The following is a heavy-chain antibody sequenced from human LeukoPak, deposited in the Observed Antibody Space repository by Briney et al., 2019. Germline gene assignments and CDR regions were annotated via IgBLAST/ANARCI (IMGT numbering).Heavy chain of an antibody. Sequence: SETLSLTCAVSGASISSSNWWSWVRQPPGRGLAWIGEIYHSGGTNYTPSLKSRVTTSIDTSKNQFSLKLSSVTAADTAVYYCARHYYDSSGYCFDYWGQGTLVTVSS. J-gene: IGHJ4*02. CDR3: ARHYYDSSGYCFDY. CDR1: GASISSSNW. V-gene: IGHV4-4*02. CDR2: IYHSGGT. D-gene: IGHD3-22*01.